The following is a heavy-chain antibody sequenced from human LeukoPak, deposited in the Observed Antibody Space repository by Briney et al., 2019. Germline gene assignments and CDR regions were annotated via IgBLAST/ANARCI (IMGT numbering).Heavy chain of an antibody. CDR2: IYYSGST. CDR3: ARDGYCSGGSCYPYYYGMDV. D-gene: IGHD2-15*01. J-gene: IGHJ6*02. Sequence: SETLSLTCTVSGGSISSYYWSWIRQPPGKGLEWIGYIYYSGSTNYNPSLKSRVTISLDTSKNQFSLKPISVTAADTAVYYCARDGYCSGGSCYPYYYGMDVWGQGTTVTVSS. CDR1: GGSISSYY. V-gene: IGHV4-59*01.